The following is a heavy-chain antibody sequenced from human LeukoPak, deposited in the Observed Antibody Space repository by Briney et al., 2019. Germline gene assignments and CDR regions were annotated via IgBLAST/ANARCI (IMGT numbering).Heavy chain of an antibody. CDR3: ARGVRDSSGWHYYYYGMDV. CDR1: GDSINSLDL. CDR2: MYLSGTT. V-gene: IGHV4-4*02. Sequence: SGTLSLTCTVSGDSINSLDLWSWVRQPPGKGLEWIGEMYLSGTTHSNPSLKSRVTISVDTSKNQFSLKLSSVTAADTAVYYCARGVRDSSGWHYYYYGMDVWGQGTTVTVSS. J-gene: IGHJ6*02. D-gene: IGHD6-19*01.